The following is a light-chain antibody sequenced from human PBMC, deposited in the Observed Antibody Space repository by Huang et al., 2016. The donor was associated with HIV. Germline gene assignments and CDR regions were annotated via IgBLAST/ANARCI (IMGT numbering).Light chain of an antibody. CDR1: QSVSSY. CDR3: QQRSNWPPLT. Sequence: EIVLTQSPATLSLSPGERATLSCRASQSVSSYLAWYQPKPGKAPRLLIYDASNRATGIPARFSGSGSGTDFTLTISSLEPEDCAVYYCQQRSNWPPLTFGGGTKVEIK. V-gene: IGKV3-11*01. J-gene: IGKJ4*01. CDR2: DAS.